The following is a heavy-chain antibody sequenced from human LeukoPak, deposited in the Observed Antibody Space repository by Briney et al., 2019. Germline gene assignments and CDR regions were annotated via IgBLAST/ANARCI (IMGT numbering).Heavy chain of an antibody. CDR2: ISSSSSYI. J-gene: IGHJ5*02. D-gene: IGHD4-11*01. V-gene: IGHV3-21*01. Sequence: GGSLRLSCAASGFTFDDYGMSWVRQAPGKGLEWVSSISSSSSYIYYADSVKGRFTISRDNAKNSLYLQMNSLRAEDTAVYYCARGKSTVTRVKLGRDSDYIRGRSFEPWGQQTLVTVSS. CDR3: ARGKSTVTRVKLGRDSDYIRGRSFEP. CDR1: GFTFDDYG.